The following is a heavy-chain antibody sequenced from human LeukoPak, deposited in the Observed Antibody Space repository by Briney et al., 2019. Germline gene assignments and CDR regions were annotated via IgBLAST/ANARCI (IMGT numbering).Heavy chain of an antibody. CDR3: ARESGDDYGDYDYYYYYMDV. CDR2: INPNSGGT. J-gene: IGHJ6*03. CDR1: GYTFTGYY. Sequence: ASVKVSCKASGYTFTGYYMHWVRQAPGQGLEWMGRINPNSGGTNYAQKFQGRVTMTRDTSISTAYMELSRLRSDDTAVYYCARESGDDYGDYDYYYYYMDVWGKGTTVTDSS. V-gene: IGHV1-2*06. D-gene: IGHD4-17*01.